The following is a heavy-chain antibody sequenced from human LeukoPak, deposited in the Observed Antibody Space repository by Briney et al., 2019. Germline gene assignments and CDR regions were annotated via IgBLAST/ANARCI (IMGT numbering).Heavy chain of an antibody. J-gene: IGHJ4*02. CDR2: ISRRSSYV. V-gene: IGHV3-21*01. CDR1: GFTFSNYS. CDR3: ARIANYEFWSGHPDY. D-gene: IGHD3-3*01. Sequence: GGSLRLSRAASGFTFSNYSMNWVRQAPGKGLEWVSSISRRSSYVYYADSVKGRFTISRDNAKNSLYLQMNSLRAEDTAVYYCARIANYEFWSGHPDYWGQGTLVTVSS.